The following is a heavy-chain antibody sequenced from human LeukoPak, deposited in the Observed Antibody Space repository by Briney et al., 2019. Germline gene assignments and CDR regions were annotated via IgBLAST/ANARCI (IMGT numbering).Heavy chain of an antibody. D-gene: IGHD2-21*02. Sequence: ASVKVSCKASGYTFSDYYIHWVRQAPGQGLEWMGRITPSSGDTNHAQKFQGRVIMTRDTSIGTAYMDLSRLRFDDTAVYYCARGVYCSGGDCSLYGMDVWGQGTTVTVSS. V-gene: IGHV1-2*06. CDR3: ARGVYCSGGDCSLYGMDV. J-gene: IGHJ6*02. CDR1: GYTFSDYY. CDR2: ITPSSGDT.